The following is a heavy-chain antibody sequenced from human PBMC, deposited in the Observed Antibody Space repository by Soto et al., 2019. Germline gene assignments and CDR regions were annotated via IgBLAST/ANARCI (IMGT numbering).Heavy chain of an antibody. CDR2: ISAYNGNT. J-gene: IGHJ6*02. CDR1: GYTFTSYG. CDR3: ARDRPVYSSSSDYGMDV. D-gene: IGHD6-6*01. Sequence: ASVKVSCKASGYTFTSYGISWVRQAPGQGLEWMGWISAYNGNTNYAQKLQGRVTMTTDTSTSTAYMELRSLRSDDTAVYYCARDRPVYSSSSDYGMDVWGQGTTVTVSS. V-gene: IGHV1-18*01.